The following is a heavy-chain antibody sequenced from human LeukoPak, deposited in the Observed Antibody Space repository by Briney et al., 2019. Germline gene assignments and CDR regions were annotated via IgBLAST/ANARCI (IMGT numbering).Heavy chain of an antibody. CDR2: INHSGST. CDR3: ARGLVLRYFDWFDY. CDR1: GGSFSGYY. V-gene: IGHV4-34*01. D-gene: IGHD3-9*01. J-gene: IGHJ4*02. Sequence: SETLSLTCAVYGGSFSGYYWSWIRQPPGKGLEWIGEINHSGSTNYNPSLKSRVTISVDTSKNQFSLKLSSVTAADTVVYYCARGLVLRYFDWFDYWGQGTLVTVSS.